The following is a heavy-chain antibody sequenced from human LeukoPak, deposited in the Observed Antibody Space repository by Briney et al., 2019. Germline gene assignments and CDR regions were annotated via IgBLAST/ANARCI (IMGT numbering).Heavy chain of an antibody. CDR1: GISFSSHG. CDR3: ARARNDYDSNGFSFLDY. CDR2: IWYDGSNI. J-gene: IGHJ4*02. D-gene: IGHD3-22*01. V-gene: IGHV3-33*01. Sequence: GGSLRLSCAASGISFSSHGMHWVRQAPGKGLEWVAVIWYDGSNIYYADSVKGRFTISRDNSKNTLYLQMNSLRAEDTALYYRARARNDYDSNGFSFLDYWGQGTLVTVSS.